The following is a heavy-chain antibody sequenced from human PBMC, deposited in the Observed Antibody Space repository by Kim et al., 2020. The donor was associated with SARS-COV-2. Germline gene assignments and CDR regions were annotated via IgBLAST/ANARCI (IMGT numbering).Heavy chain of an antibody. Sequence: SETLSLTCTVSGGSISSYYWSWIRQPPGKGLEWIGYIYYSGSTNYNPSLKSRVTISVDTSKNQFSLKLSSVTAADTAVYYCARDWRGPYYYDSSGYYADYYYGMDVWGQGTTVTVSS. CDR3: ARDWRGPYYYDSSGYYADYYYGMDV. J-gene: IGHJ6*02. D-gene: IGHD3-22*01. V-gene: IGHV4-59*01. CDR2: IYYSGST. CDR1: GGSISSYY.